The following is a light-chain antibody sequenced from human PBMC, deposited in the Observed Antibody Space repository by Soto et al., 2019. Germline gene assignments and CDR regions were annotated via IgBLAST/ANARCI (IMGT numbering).Light chain of an antibody. J-gene: IGLJ1*01. CDR2: EVN. Sequence: QCALAQPPSVSGSPGQSVTISCTGISSDIGSYNRVSWYQQPPGTAPKLMIYEVNNRPSGVPDRFSGSTSGNTASLTISGLQAEDEADYYCCSFAGSYSYVFGTGTKVTV. CDR1: SSDIGSYNR. CDR3: CSFAGSYSYV. V-gene: IGLV2-18*02.